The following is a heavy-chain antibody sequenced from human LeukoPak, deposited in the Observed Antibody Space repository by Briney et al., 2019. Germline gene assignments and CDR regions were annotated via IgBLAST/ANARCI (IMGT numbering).Heavy chain of an antibody. Sequence: AASVKVSCKASGYTFTNYGISWVRQAPGQGLEWMGWISAYNGNTNYAQKLQGRVTMTTDTSTSTAYMELRSLRSDDTAVYYCANSRRSGYWYFDLWGRGTLVTVSS. CDR1: GYTFTNYG. J-gene: IGHJ2*01. CDR2: ISAYNGNT. V-gene: IGHV1-18*01. D-gene: IGHD3-22*01. CDR3: ANSRRSGYWYFDL.